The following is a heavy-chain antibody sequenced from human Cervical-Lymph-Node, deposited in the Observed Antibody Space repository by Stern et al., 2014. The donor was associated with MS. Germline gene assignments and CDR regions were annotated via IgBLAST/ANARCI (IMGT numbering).Heavy chain of an antibody. Sequence: MQLVEAGGGVVQPGRSLRLSCAASGFTFSSYGMHWVRQAPGKGLEWVAVRWYDGSNKYYADSVKGRFPISRDNSKNTLYLQMNSLRAEDTAVYYGARDSRDGISPFGYWGQGTLVTVSS. D-gene: IGHD5-24*01. CDR2: RWYDGSNK. CDR3: ARDSRDGISPFGY. V-gene: IGHV3-33*01. CDR1: GFTFSSYG. J-gene: IGHJ4*02.